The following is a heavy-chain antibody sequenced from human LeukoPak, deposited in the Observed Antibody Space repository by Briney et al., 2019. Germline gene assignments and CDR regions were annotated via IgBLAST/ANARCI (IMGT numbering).Heavy chain of an antibody. CDR2: INHRGST. V-gene: IGHV4-34*01. CDR1: GGSFSGYY. J-gene: IGHJ2*01. CDR3: ARSSWLYWYFDL. D-gene: IGHD2-2*01. Sequence: SETLSLTCAVYGGSFSGYYWSWIRQPPGKGLEWIGEINHRGSTNYNPSLKSRVTISVDTSKNQFSLKLSSVTAADTAVYYCARSSWLYWYFDLWGRGTLVTVSS.